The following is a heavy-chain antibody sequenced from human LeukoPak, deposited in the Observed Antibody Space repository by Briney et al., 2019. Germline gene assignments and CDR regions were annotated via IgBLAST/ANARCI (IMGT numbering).Heavy chain of an antibody. D-gene: IGHD1-26*01. V-gene: IGHV4-4*09. CDR2: ILTSGTT. CDR3: ARLRVSGSYLYYFDY. CDR1: NGSISSYH. J-gene: IGHJ4*02. Sequence: SETLSLTCTVSNGSISSYHWIWVRQPPGKGLVWLGYILTSGTTNYNPSLQSRLTISVDRSKNQFALKLSSVTAADTAVYYCARLRVSGSYLYYFDYWGQGTLVTVSS.